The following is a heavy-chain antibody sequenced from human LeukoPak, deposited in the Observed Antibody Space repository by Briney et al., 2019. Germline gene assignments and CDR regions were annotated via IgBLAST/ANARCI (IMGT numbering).Heavy chain of an antibody. CDR3: TGIDAA. CDR1: GFWFSRYW. V-gene: IGHV3-7*03. CDR2: INLGGSNK. J-gene: IGHJ5*02. Sequence: GGSLRLSCVASGFWFSRYWMHWVRQAPGKGLEWVATINLGGSNKYYVDSVMGRFTISRDDARNSLHLQMNSLRVEDTAVYYCTGIDAAWGQGTLVTVSS. D-gene: IGHD3-9*01.